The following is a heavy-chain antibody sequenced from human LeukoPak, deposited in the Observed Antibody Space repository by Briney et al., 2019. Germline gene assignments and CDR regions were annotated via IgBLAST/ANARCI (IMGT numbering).Heavy chain of an antibody. V-gene: IGHV3-7*04. Sequence: GGSLRLSRVASGFTFSNYWMSWVRQAPGRGLEWVANINQDGSEEYYVDSVKGRFTISRDNTKNSLFVQMNSLRADDTAVYYCARGDAFSGDHWGQGTLVTVSS. J-gene: IGHJ4*02. CDR3: ARGDAFSGDH. CDR1: GFTFSNYW. D-gene: IGHD2-2*01. CDR2: INQDGSEE.